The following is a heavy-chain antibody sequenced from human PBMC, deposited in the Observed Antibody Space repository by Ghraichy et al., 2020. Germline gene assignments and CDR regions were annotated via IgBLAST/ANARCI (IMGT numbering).Heavy chain of an antibody. D-gene: IGHD3-10*01. J-gene: IGHJ6*02. CDR3: ARGLLLRFGGLFNEAYYYGMDV. CDR2: IWYDGSNK. V-gene: IGHV3-33*01. CDR1: GFTFSSYG. Sequence: GGSLRLSCAASGFTFSSYGMHWVRQAPGKGLEWVAVIWYDGSNKYYADSVKGRFTISRDNSKNKLYLQMNSLRAEDTAGYYCARGLLLRFGGLFNEAYYYGMDVWGPGTTVTVSS.